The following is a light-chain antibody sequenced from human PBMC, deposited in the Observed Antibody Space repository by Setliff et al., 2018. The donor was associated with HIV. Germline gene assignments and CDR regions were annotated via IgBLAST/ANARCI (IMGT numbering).Light chain of an antibody. J-gene: IGLJ1*01. CDR1: SSNIGNNF. CDR2: DNN. Sequence: QSALTQPPSVSAAPGQKVTISCSGSSSNIGNNFVSWYQHLPGTAPKVLIYDNNKRPSGIPDRFSGSKSGTSATLGITGLQTGDEADYYCGTWDSSLSVYVFGTGTRSPS. CDR3: GTWDSSLSVYV. V-gene: IGLV1-51*01.